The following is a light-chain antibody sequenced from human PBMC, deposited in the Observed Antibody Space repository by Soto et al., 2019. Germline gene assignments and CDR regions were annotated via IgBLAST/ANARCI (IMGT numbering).Light chain of an antibody. V-gene: IGKV3-11*01. CDR1: QSVSSY. Sequence: EIVLTQSPATLSLSPGERATLSCRASQSVSSYLAWYQQKPGQAPRLLIYDASNRATGIPARFSGSGSGTDFTLTIGSLEPEDSAVYFCQHRAGWPPALTFGGGTKVDIK. CDR2: DAS. J-gene: IGKJ4*01. CDR3: QHRAGWPPALT.